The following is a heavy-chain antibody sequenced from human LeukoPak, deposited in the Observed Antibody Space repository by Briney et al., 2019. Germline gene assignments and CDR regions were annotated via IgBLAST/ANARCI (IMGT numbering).Heavy chain of an antibody. CDR2: ISAYNGNT. V-gene: IGHV1-18*01. CDR1: GGTFSSYA. CDR3: ARKSLNYAFDI. J-gene: IGHJ3*02. Sequence: ASVKVSCKASGGTFSSYAISWVRQAPGQGLEWMGWISAYNGNTNYAQKLQGRVTMTTDTSTSTAYMELRSLRSDDTAVYYCARKSLNYAFDIWGQGTMVTVSS.